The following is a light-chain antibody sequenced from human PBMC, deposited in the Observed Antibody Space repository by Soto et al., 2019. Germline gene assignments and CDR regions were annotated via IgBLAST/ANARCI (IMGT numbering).Light chain of an antibody. CDR1: NSDVGGYDY. CDR2: EVS. J-gene: IGLJ2*01. V-gene: IGLV2-14*01. Sequence: QSALTQPASVSGSPGQSITISCTGTNSDVGGYDYVSWYQQHPGKAPKLMIYEVSNRPSGVSNRFSGSKSGNSASLTISGLQAEDEADYYCSSYASSSTPVVFGGGTKLTVL. CDR3: SSYASSSTPVV.